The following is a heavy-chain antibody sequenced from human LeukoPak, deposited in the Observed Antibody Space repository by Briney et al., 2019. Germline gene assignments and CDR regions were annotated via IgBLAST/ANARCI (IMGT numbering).Heavy chain of an antibody. Sequence: SETLSLTCTVSGGSISIYSWNWIRQPPGKGLGWIGYIYYSGSPNYNPSFRGGVTISLDTSKDQFSLNLSSVTAADTDVYNCARDGRSGRHSFWFAPWGQGTLVTVSS. CDR3: ARDGRSGRHSFWFAP. CDR1: GGSISIYS. J-gene: IGHJ5*02. D-gene: IGHD1-26*01. CDR2: IYYSGSP. V-gene: IGHV4-59*01.